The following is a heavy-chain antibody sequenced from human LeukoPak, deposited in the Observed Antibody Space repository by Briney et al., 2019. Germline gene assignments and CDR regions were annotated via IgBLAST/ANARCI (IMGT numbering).Heavy chain of an antibody. CDR3: ARDPSGEGAFDI. V-gene: IGHV3-53*05. Sequence: GGSLRLSCAASGFIVSTNYMSWVRQAPGKGLEWVSVVYIGGDTYYSDSVKGRFAISRDNSKNTLYLQMNSLRAEDTAVYYCARDPSGEGAFDIWDQGTMVTVSS. J-gene: IGHJ3*02. CDR2: VYIGGDT. D-gene: IGHD3-10*01. CDR1: GFIVSTNY.